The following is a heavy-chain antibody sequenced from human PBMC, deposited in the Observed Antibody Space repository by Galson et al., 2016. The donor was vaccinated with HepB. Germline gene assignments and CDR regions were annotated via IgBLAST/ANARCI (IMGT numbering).Heavy chain of an antibody. CDR1: GYSFTNSW. CDR3: ARLPGDSTRTFDY. Sequence: QSGAEVKKPGESLKISCKGSGYSFTNSWIGWVRQMPGGGLEWMGSIYPRASDTRYSPSFEGQVTIPADKSISTAYLQWSSLTASDTAMYYCARLPGDSTRTFDYWGQGTLVTVPS. D-gene: IGHD2-2*01. J-gene: IGHJ4*02. CDR2: IYPRASDT. V-gene: IGHV5-51*01.